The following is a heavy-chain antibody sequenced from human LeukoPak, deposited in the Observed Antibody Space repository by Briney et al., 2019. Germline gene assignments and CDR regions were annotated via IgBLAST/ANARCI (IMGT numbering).Heavy chain of an antibody. V-gene: IGHV1-69*05. D-gene: IGHD2-21*02. CDR2: IIPIFGTA. CDR1: GGTFSSYT. Sequence: SVKVSCRASGGTFSSYTISWVRQAPGQGLEWMGRIIPIFGTANYAQKFQGRVTITTDESTSTAYMELSSLRSEDTAVYYCARASRRALDCGGDCYLNYWGQGTLVTVSS. CDR3: ARASRRALDCGGDCYLNY. J-gene: IGHJ4*02.